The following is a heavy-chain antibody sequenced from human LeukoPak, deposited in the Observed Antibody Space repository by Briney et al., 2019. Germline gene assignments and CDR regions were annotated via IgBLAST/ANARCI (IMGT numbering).Heavy chain of an antibody. CDR2: INHSGST. V-gene: IGHV4-34*01. D-gene: IGHD3-10*01. J-gene: IGHJ3*02. Sequence: SETPSLTCAVYGGSFSGYYWSWIRQPPGKGLEWIGEINHSGSTNYNPSLKSRVTISVDTSKNQFSLKLSSVTAADTAVYYCARVPVITMVRGVNKKGAFDIWGQGTMVTVSS. CDR3: ARVPVITMVRGVNKKGAFDI. CDR1: GGSFSGYY.